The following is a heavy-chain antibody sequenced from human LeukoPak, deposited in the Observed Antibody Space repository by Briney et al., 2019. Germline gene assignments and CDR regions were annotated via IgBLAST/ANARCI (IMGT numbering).Heavy chain of an antibody. CDR3: ARDPPFSTGMDV. CDR1: GFTFSTYE. Sequence: GGPLRLSCAASGFTFSTYEMMCVPQAPGKGLEWLSFISTGGSTIYYADSVKGRFSNSRNNAKQSLYLQMNSLTVEDTAVYYCARDPPFSTGMDVWGKGTTVTVSS. V-gene: IGHV3-48*03. J-gene: IGHJ6*04. CDR2: ISTGGSTI.